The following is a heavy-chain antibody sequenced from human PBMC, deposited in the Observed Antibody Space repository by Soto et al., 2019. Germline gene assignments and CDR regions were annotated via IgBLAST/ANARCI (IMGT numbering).Heavy chain of an antibody. V-gene: IGHV1-69*12. J-gene: IGHJ6*02. CDR3: ARGITMVRGVINAPYYYCGMDV. D-gene: IGHD3-10*01. CDR2: IIPIFGTA. CDR1: GGTFSSYA. Sequence: QVQLVQSGAEVKKPGSSVKVSCKASGGTFSSYAISWVRQAPGQGLEWMGGIIPIFGTANYAQKFQGRVTITADENTSTTYMELSRLISEETALYYCARGITMVRGVINAPYYYCGMDVWGQGTTVTVSS.